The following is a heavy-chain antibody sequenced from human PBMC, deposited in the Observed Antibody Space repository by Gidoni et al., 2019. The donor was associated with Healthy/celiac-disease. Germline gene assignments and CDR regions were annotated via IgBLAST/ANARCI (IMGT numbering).Heavy chain of an antibody. CDR1: GFTFSSYG. CDR3: AKVRDGYNFYYYYGMDV. V-gene: IGHV3-30*18. Sequence: QVQLVESGGGVVQPGRSLRLSCAASGFTFSSYGMHWVRQAPGKGLEWVAVIAYDGSNKYYADSVKGRFTIFRDNSKNTLYLQMNSLRAEDTAVYYCAKVRDGYNFYYYYGMDVWGQGTTVTVSS. CDR2: IAYDGSNK. D-gene: IGHD5-12*01. J-gene: IGHJ6*02.